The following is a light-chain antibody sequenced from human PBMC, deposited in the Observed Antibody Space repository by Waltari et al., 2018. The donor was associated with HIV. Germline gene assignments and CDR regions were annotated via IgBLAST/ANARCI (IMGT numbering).Light chain of an antibody. CDR2: DNS. Sequence: QSVLTQPPSVSGAPGQRVTISCTGSSSNIGAGHDVHWYQQLPGTAPKLLISDNSDRPSGVPDRCSGSKSGTSASLAITGLQAEDEADYYCQSYDNSLIDAYYVFGTGTKVTVL. J-gene: IGLJ1*01. V-gene: IGLV1-40*01. CDR1: SSNIGAGHD. CDR3: QSYDNSLIDAYYV.